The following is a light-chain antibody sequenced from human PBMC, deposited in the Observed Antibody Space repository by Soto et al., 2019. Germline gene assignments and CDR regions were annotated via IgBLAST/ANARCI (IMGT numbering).Light chain of an antibody. J-gene: IGLJ2*01. CDR3: CSYAGSSTLV. Sequence: QSALTQPASVSGSPGQSITISCTGTNSDVGNYNLVSWYQHHPGKAPQLMIFEFNKRPSGVSNRFSGSKSGNTASLTISGLQAEDEADYYCCSYAGSSTLVFGGGTKLTVL. CDR2: EFN. V-gene: IGLV2-23*02. CDR1: NSDVGNYNL.